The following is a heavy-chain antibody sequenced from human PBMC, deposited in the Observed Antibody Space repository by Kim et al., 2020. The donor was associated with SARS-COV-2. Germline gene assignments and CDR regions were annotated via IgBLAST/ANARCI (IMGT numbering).Heavy chain of an antibody. CDR3: ARGGIGYSMDY. V-gene: IGHV3-74*01. Sequence: TSYADSVKGPFTISRDNAKNTLYLQMNSRRAEDTAGDYCARGGIGYSMDYWGQGTLVTVSS. D-gene: IGHD6-13*01. CDR2: T. J-gene: IGHJ4*02.